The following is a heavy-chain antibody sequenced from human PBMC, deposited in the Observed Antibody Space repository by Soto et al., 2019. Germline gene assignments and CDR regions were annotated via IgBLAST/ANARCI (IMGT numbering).Heavy chain of an antibody. CDR2: IYYSGST. CDR3: ARLRSGSYYTPEYFQY. Sequence: QLQLQESGPGLVKPSETLSLTCTVSGGSISSSSYYWGWIRQPPGKGLEWIGSIYYSGSTYYNPSLKSRVTISVDTSKNQFSLKLSSVTAADTAVYYCARLRSGSYYTPEYFQYWGQGTLVTVSS. CDR1: GGSISSSSYY. J-gene: IGHJ1*01. D-gene: IGHD1-26*01. V-gene: IGHV4-39*01.